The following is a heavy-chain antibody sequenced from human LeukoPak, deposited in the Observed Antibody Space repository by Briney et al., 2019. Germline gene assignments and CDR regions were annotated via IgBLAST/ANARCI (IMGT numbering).Heavy chain of an antibody. D-gene: IGHD6-13*01. CDR2: INPSGGST. Sequence: ASVKVSCKASGYTLTSYYMHWVRQAPGQGLEWMGIINPSGGSTSYAQKFQGRVTMTRDTSTSTVYMELSSLRSEDTAVYYCAGHTIRIAAVDDAFDIWGQGTMVTVSS. V-gene: IGHV1-46*01. CDR3: AGHTIRIAAVDDAFDI. CDR1: GYTLTSYY. J-gene: IGHJ3*02.